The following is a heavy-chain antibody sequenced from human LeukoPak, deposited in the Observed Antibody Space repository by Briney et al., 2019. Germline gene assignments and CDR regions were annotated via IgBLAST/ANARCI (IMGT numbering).Heavy chain of an antibody. J-gene: IGHJ4*02. CDR1: GYTFTGYY. D-gene: IGHD3-10*01. Sequence: GASVKVSCKASGYTFTGYYMHWVRQAPGQGLEWTGWINPNSGGTNYAQKFQGRVTMTRDTSISTAYMELSRLRSDDTAVYYCARVLSGGLLWFGELLYFDYWGQGTLVTVSS. CDR2: INPNSGGT. V-gene: IGHV1-2*02. CDR3: ARVLSGGLLWFGELLYFDY.